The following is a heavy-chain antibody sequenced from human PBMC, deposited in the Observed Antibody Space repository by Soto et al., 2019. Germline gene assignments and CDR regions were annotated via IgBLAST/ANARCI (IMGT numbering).Heavy chain of an antibody. J-gene: IGHJ4*02. D-gene: IGHD1-1*01. CDR1: GFSLNSFN. CDR3: ARDLGLLQSLFDY. V-gene: IGHV3-21*01. CDR2: ITVSGDNI. Sequence: GGSLRLSCLASGFSLNSFNMNWIRRAPGRGLEWVASITVSGDNIYYGDSVQGRFTISRDNSKRSVFLDVNSLRDEDTAVYYCARDLGLLQSLFDYWGQGTLVTVSS.